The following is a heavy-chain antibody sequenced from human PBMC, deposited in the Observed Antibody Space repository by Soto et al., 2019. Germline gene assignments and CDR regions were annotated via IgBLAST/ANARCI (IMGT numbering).Heavy chain of an antibody. Sequence: RASVKVSCKASGGTFSSYAISWVRQAPGQGLEWMGGIIPIFGTANYAQKFQGRVTITADESTSTAYMELSSLRSEDTAVYYCARELSGSSGWYDYWGQGTLVTVSS. D-gene: IGHD6-19*01. CDR3: ARELSGSSGWYDY. CDR2: IIPIFGTA. CDR1: GGTFSSYA. V-gene: IGHV1-69*13. J-gene: IGHJ4*02.